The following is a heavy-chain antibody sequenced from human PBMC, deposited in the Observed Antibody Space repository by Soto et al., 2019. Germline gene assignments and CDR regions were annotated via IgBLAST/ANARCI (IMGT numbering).Heavy chain of an antibody. V-gene: IGHV4-30-4*01. CDR2: IYHTGSS. J-gene: IGHJ4*02. Sequence: TLSLTCTVSGVSISSGTYYWSWLRQPPGKGLEWIGYIYHTGSSQSNPSLKSRVAISIDTSKNQFTLELGSVTAADTAVYYCARDLLDTTVDYYFDYWGPGRLVTVSS. CDR3: ARDLLDTTVDYYFDY. CDR1: GVSISSGTYY. D-gene: IGHD3-3*01.